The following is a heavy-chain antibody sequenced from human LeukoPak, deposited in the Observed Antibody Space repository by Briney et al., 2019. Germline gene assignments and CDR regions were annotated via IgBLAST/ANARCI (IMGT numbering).Heavy chain of an antibody. V-gene: IGHV3-7*03. CDR3: ARAGDVDTAMVIDY. D-gene: IGHD5-18*01. CDR1: GFAFSSYW. J-gene: IGHJ4*02. Sequence: GGSLRLSCAASGFAFSSYWMSWVRQAPGKGLEWVANIKQDGSEKYYVDSVKGRFTISRDNAKNSLYLQMNSLRAEDTAVYYCARAGDVDTAMVIDYWGQGTLVTVSS. CDR2: IKQDGSEK.